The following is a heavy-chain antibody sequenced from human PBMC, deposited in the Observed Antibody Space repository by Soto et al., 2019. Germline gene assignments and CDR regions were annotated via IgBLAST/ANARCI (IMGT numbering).Heavy chain of an antibody. CDR2: ISSSSSYI. V-gene: IGHV3-21*01. CDR3: ARGSALRYFDSLYGLDV. D-gene: IGHD3-9*01. CDR1: GFTFSSYS. J-gene: IGHJ6*02. Sequence: GGSLRLSCAASGFTFSSYSMNWVRQAPGKGLEWVSSISSSSSYIYYADSVKGRFTISRDNAKNSLYLQMNSLRAEDTAVYYCARGSALRYFDSLYGLDVWGQGTTDTVSS.